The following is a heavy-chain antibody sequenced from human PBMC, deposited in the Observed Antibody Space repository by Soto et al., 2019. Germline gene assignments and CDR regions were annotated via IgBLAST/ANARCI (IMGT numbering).Heavy chain of an antibody. J-gene: IGHJ4*02. V-gene: IGHV1-69*17. CDR2: VIPIIRVT. D-gene: IGHD3-16*01. CDR3: ARESLGAKGAEY. Sequence: QVQLVQSGAEVKRPGSSVKVSCESSGDTFNSYLISWVRQAPGQGLEWMGGVIPIIRVTHYAQKFQGRVTISAFSSTGTAYMELTNLGFEDTAFYYCARESLGAKGAEYGCQGTLVTVSS. CDR1: GDTFNSYL.